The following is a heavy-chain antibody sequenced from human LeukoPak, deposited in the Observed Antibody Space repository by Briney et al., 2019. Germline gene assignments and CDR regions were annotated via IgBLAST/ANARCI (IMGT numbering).Heavy chain of an antibody. Sequence: PGRSLRLSCAASGFTFSSYAMHWVRQAPGKGLEWVAVISYDGSNKYYADSVKGRFTIPRDNSKNTLYLQMNSPRAEDPAVYYCARGELPTESAYWGQGTLATVSS. J-gene: IGHJ1*01. D-gene: IGHD1-7*01. V-gene: IGHV3-30*04. CDR1: GFTFSSYA. CDR3: ARGELPTESAY. CDR2: ISYDGSNK.